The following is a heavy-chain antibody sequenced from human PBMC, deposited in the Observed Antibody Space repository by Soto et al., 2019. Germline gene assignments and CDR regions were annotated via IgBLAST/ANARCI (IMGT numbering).Heavy chain of an antibody. D-gene: IGHD2-15*01. Sequence: QVQLLESGPGLVKPSQTLSLTCTVSGGSISSDDYYWSWIRQPPGKGLEWIGYIYYSGRTNYNPSLESRLTISIDTSKNQFSLRLSYVSAADTAVSYCAGDRSNTPDYFDYWGQGSLVTVSS. V-gene: IGHV4-30-4*01. CDR3: AGDRSNTPDYFDY. CDR1: GGSISSDDYY. J-gene: IGHJ4*02. CDR2: IYYSGRT.